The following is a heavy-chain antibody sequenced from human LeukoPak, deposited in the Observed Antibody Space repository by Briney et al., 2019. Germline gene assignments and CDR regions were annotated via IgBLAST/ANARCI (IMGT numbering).Heavy chain of an antibody. V-gene: IGHV1-2*02. CDR3: ERGARVAYYDILTGYYSSIDY. CDR2: INPNSGGT. Sequence: ASVKVSCKASGYTFTGYYMHWVRQAPGQGLEWMGWINPNSGGTNYAQKFQGRVTMSRDTSISTAYMELSRLRSDDTAVYYCERGARVAYYDILTGYYSSIDYWGQGTLVTISS. J-gene: IGHJ4*02. CDR1: GYTFTGYY. D-gene: IGHD3-9*01.